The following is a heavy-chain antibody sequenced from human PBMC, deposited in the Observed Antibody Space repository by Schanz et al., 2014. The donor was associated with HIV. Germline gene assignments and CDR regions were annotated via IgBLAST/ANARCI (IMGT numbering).Heavy chain of an antibody. CDR2: ISGSNGDT. D-gene: IGHD5-18*01. V-gene: IGHV3-23*04. CDR1: GFTFSNYA. Sequence: VQLVESGGGLVQPGGSLRLSCAASGFTFSNYAMTWVRQAPGKGLDWVSTISGSNGDTYYADSVKGRFTISRDNSRNALYLHMNSLRADDTAIYYCVKAYSSGFSGAGSWGQGALVTVSS. CDR3: VKAYSSGFSGAGS. J-gene: IGHJ5*02.